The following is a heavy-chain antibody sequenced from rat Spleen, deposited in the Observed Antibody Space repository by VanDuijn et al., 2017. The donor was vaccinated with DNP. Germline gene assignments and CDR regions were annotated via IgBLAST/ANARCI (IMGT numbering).Heavy chain of an antibody. CDR1: GFTFSSNW. J-gene: IGHJ2*01. CDR3: AGYYYDGSYYYGNFDY. CDR2: INNAGGIT. D-gene: IGHD1-12*02. V-gene: IGHV5-58*01. Sequence: EVQLVETGGGLVQPGRSLKLSCVASGFTFSSNWMYWIRQAPGKGLEWVSSINNAGGITYYQNSVKGRFTISRDNAKSTLYLQMDSLRSEDTANYYCAGYYYDGSYYYGNFDYWGQGVMVTVSS.